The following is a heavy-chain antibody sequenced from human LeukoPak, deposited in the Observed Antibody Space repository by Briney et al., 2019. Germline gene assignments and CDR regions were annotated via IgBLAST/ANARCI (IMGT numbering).Heavy chain of an antibody. CDR2: IYPGDSDT. CDR3: ARQPHYYDSSGYPPVDFDY. J-gene: IGHJ4*02. D-gene: IGHD3-22*01. V-gene: IGHV5-51*01. CDR1: GYSFTSYW. Sequence: GESLKISCKGSGYSFTSYWIGWVRQMPGKGLEWMGIIYPGDSDTRYSPSFQGQVTISADKSISTAYLQWSSLKASDTAMYYCARQPHYYDSSGYPPVDFDYWGQGTLVTVSS.